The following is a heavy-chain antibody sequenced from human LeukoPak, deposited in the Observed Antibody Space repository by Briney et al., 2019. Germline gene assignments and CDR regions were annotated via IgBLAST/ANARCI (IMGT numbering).Heavy chain of an antibody. V-gene: IGHV3-64D*06. Sequence: PGGSRRLSGSVSGFTFITYVMHWVRQAPGKGLEYVSAISSNGDNTYYADSVKGRFTISRDNSKNTLYLQMSSLRADDTAVYYCVRGTGYWGQGTLVTVSS. CDR1: GFTFITYV. CDR2: ISSNGDNT. CDR3: VRGTGY. J-gene: IGHJ4*02.